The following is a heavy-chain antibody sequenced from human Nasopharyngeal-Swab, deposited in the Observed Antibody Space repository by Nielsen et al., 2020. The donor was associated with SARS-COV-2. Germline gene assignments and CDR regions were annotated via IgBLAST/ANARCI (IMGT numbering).Heavy chain of an antibody. CDR3: AGASRGTSTRTFDY. CDR1: GFNCSSYS. V-gene: IGHV3-21*01. Sequence: GESLEICWACSGFNCSSYSMNWVRQAPGKGLEWVSSISSSSSYIYYADSVKGRFTISRDNAKNSLYLQMNSLRAEDTAVYYCAGASRGTSTRTFDYWGQGTLVTVSS. CDR2: ISSSSSYI. D-gene: IGHD1-1*01. J-gene: IGHJ4*02.